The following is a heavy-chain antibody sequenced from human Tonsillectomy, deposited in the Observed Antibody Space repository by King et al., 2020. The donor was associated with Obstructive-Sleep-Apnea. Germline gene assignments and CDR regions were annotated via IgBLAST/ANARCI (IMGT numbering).Heavy chain of an antibody. CDR2: ISYDGSNK. D-gene: IGHD2-2*01. CDR1: GFTFSTYA. J-gene: IGHJ5*02. CDR3: ARDGPVVGPAAMPGFNWFDP. Sequence: VQLVESGGGVVQPGRSLRLSCAASGFTFSTYAMYWVRHAPGKGLEWVAVISYDGSNKYYADSVKGRFTISRDNSKNTLYLQMNSLRAEDTAVYYCARDGPVVGPAAMPGFNWFDPWGQGTLVIVSS. V-gene: IGHV3-30-3*01.